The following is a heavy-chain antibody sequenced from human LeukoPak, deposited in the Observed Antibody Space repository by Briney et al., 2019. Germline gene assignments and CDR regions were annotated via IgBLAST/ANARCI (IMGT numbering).Heavy chain of an antibody. CDR2: ISGSGGST. CDR1: GFTFSTHS. CDR3: AKDLSTYCSSTSCYLPYYYYGMDV. J-gene: IGHJ6*02. V-gene: IGHV3-23*01. D-gene: IGHD2-2*01. Sequence: GGSLRLSCAASGFTFSTHSMYWVRQAPGKGLEWVSAISGSGGSTYYADSVKGRFTISRDNSKNTLYLQMNSLRAEDTAVYYCAKDLSTYCSSTSCYLPYYYYGMDVWGQGTTVTVSS.